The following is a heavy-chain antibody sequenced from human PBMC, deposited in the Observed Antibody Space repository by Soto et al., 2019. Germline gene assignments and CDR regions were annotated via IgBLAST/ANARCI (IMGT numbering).Heavy chain of an antibody. V-gene: IGHV4-4*02. CDR2: VYYSGSA. CDR3: ASMRGHSSGWYEGWFDP. CDR1: GGSISSTNW. Sequence: QVQLQESGPGLVKPSGTLSLTCAVSGGSISSTNWWSWVRQPPGKGLEWIGEVYYSGSANYNPSLKSRVTISVDTSKNQFSLSLSSVTAADTAVYYCASMRGHSSGWYEGWFDPWGQGTLVTVSS. J-gene: IGHJ5*02. D-gene: IGHD6-19*01.